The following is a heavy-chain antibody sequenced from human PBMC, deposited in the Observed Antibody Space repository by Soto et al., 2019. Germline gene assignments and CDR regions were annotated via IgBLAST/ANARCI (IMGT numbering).Heavy chain of an antibody. Sequence: VTSKACGSTLKRYEISLVAQAPEQKFEWMGWISAYNGNTNYAQKLQGRVTMTTDTSTSTAYMELRSLRSDDTAVYYCSRFMWELLYDYYYYGMDVWGQRTTVP. CDR2: ISAYNGNT. CDR3: SRFMWELLYDYYYYGMDV. D-gene: IGHD1-26*01. V-gene: IGHV1-18*04. J-gene: IGHJ6*02. CDR1: GSTLKRYE.